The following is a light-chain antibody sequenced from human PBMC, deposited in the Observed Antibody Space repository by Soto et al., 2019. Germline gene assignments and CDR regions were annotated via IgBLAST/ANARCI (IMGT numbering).Light chain of an antibody. CDR2: GAS. V-gene: IGKV3-20*01. J-gene: IGKJ4*01. CDR3: QQYGGSPRVT. CDR1: QSVSSNY. Sequence: EIVLTQSPGTLSLSPGERATLSCRASQSVSSNYLAWYQQKPGQAPRLLIYGASSRATGIPDRFSGSGSGTVFTLTISSLEPEDFAVYYCQQYGGSPRVTFGGGTKVEIK.